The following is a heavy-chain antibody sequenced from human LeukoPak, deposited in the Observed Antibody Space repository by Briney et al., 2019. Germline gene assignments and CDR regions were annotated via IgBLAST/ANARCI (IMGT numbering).Heavy chain of an antibody. V-gene: IGHV1-8*01. CDR2: MNPNSGNT. CDR1: GYTFTSYD. Sequence: ASVKVSCKASGYTFTSYDINWVRQATGQGLEWMGWMNPNSGNTGYAQKFQGRVTMTRNTSISTAYMELSSLGSEDTAVYYCARGRRIAVGGWFDPWGQGTLVTVSS. J-gene: IGHJ5*02. CDR3: ARGRRIAVGGWFDP. D-gene: IGHD6-19*01.